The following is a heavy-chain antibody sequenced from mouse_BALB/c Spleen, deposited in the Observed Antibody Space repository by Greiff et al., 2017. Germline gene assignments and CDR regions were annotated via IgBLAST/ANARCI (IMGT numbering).Heavy chain of an antibody. CDR3: ARADRYETFAY. CDR1: GFTFSSYA. Sequence: EVQLQESGGGLVKPGGSLKLSCAASGFTFSSYAMSWVRQTPEKRLEWVASISSGGSTYYPDSVKGRFTISRDNARNILYLQMSSLRSEDTAMYYCARADRYETFAYWGQGTLVTVST. J-gene: IGHJ3*01. D-gene: IGHD2-14*01. V-gene: IGHV5-6-5*01. CDR2: ISSGGST.